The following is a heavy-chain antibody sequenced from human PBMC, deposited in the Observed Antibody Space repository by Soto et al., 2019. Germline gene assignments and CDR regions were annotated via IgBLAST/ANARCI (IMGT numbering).Heavy chain of an antibody. V-gene: IGHV3-11*06. Sequence: PGGSLRLSCAASGFTFSDYYMSWIRQAPGKGLEWVSHISSRSSYTNYADSVKGRFTISRDNAKNTLCLQMNRLRAEDTAVYYCARDNSLAGYSYGKFDCWAQRTLVPVSS. D-gene: IGHD5-18*01. J-gene: IGHJ4*02. CDR2: ISSRSSYT. CDR1: GFTFSDYY. CDR3: ARDNSLAGYSYGKFDC.